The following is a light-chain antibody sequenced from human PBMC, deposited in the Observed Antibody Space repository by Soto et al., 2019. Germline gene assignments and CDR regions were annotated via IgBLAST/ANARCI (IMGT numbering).Light chain of an antibody. V-gene: IGKV3-20*01. CDR3: QHYGNSLWT. CDR2: DAS. J-gene: IGKJ1*01. CDR1: QSVRSMY. Sequence: EIVLTQSPGTLSLSPGERATLSCRASQSVRSMYLAWYQQKPGQAPRLLIYDASSRATDIPDRFSGSGSGTDFTLTISILEPEDFAIYYCQHYGNSLWTFGQGTKVIFK.